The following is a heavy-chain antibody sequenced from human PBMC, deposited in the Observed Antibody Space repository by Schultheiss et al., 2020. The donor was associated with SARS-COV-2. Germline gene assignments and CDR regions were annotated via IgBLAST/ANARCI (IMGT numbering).Heavy chain of an antibody. V-gene: IGHV1-18*04. CDR3: ARGGSTAVEFDY. J-gene: IGHJ4*02. Sequence: ASVKVSCKASGYTFTGYYMHWVRQAPGQGLEWMGWISAYNGNTNYAQKLQGRVTMTTDTSTSTAYMELRSLRSDDTAVYYCARGGSTAVEFDYWGQGTLVTVSP. CDR1: GYTFTGYY. CDR2: ISAYNGNT. D-gene: IGHD3-16*01.